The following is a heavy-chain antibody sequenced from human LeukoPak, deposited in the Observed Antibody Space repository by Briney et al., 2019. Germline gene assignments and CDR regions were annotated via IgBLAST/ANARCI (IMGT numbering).Heavy chain of an antibody. V-gene: IGHV4-59*01. CDR1: GGSIRSYY. J-gene: IGHJ6*03. CDR2: IYYSGST. D-gene: IGHD3-3*01. CDR3: ARVPYDYHYYYYMDV. Sequence: SETLSLTCTVSGGSIRSYYWSWIRQPPGKGLEWIAYIYYSGSTNYNPSLKSRVTISVDTSKNQFSLKLSSVTAADTAVYYCARVPYDYHYYYYMDVWGKGTTVTVSS.